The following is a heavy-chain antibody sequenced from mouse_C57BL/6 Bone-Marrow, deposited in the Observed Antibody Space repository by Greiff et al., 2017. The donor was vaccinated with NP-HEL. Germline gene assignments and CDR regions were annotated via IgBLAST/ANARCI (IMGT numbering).Heavy chain of an antibody. J-gene: IGHJ2*01. Sequence: VQLQQSGAELVRPGASVKLSCTASGFNIKDDYMHWVKQRPEQGLEWIGWIDPKNGDTEYASKFQGKATITADTSSNTAYLQLSSLTSEDTAVYYCTTSPFDYWGQGTTLTVSS. V-gene: IGHV14-4*01. CDR3: TTSPFDY. CDR2: IDPKNGDT. CDR1: GFNIKDDY.